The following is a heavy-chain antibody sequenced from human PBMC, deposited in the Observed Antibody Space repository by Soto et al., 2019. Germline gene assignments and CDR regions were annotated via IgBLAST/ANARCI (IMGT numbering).Heavy chain of an antibody. Sequence: SETLSLTCTGSGDSITSRDFYWGWIRRPPGQGLEWVGSISYSGDTNYNPPLKSRLTMSVDTSKNQFSLKLSSVTAADTAVYYCARVSRYNWNPLYFDYWGQGTLVTVSS. CDR3: ARVSRYNWNPLYFDY. CDR1: GDSITSRDFY. V-gene: IGHV4-61*08. J-gene: IGHJ4*02. CDR2: ISYSGDT. D-gene: IGHD1-20*01.